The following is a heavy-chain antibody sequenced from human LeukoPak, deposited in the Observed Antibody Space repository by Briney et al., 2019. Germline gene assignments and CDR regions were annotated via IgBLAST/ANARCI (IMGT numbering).Heavy chain of an antibody. J-gene: IGHJ3*01. Sequence: PGGSLRLSCAASGFTFSSYDMHWVRQATGKGLEWVSAIGTAGDTYYPGSVKGRFTISRDNSKNTLYLQMNSLRVEDAAVYYCANEYSKGDVWGQGTMVTVSS. CDR1: GFTFSSYD. CDR3: ANEYSKGDV. V-gene: IGHV3-13*01. D-gene: IGHD6-6*01. CDR2: IGTAGDT.